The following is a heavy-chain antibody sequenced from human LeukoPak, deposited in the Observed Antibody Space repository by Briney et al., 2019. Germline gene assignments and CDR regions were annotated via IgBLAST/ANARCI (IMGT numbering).Heavy chain of an antibody. J-gene: IGHJ4*02. Sequence: GESLKISCKGSGYTFITYWIGWVRQAPGQRPEWMGWINAGSGDTKCSQNLEGRVTITRDTSASTAYMELSSLKSEDTAVYYCARTARIAATVGDYFDYWGQGTLVTVSS. CDR1: GYTFITYW. CDR3: ARTARIAATVGDYFDY. CDR2: INAGSGDT. V-gene: IGHV1-3*01. D-gene: IGHD6-13*01.